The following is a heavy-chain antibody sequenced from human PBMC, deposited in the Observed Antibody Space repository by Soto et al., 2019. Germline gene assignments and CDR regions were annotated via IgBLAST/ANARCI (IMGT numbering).Heavy chain of an antibody. J-gene: IGHJ5*02. CDR1: GFTFSSYS. D-gene: IGHD3-10*01. Sequence: EVQLVESGGGLVQPGGSLRLSCAASGFTFSSYSMNWVRQAPGKGLEWVSYISSSSSTIYYADSVKGRFTISRDNAKNSLYLQMNSLRDEDTAVYYCARAYGSGSSNWFDPWGQGTLVTVSS. CDR3: ARAYGSGSSNWFDP. V-gene: IGHV3-48*02. CDR2: ISSSSSTI.